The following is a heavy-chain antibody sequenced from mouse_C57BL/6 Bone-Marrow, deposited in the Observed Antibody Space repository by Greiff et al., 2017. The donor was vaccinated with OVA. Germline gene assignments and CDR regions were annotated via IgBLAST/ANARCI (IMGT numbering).Heavy chain of an antibody. D-gene: IGHD2-3*01. J-gene: IGHJ3*01. Sequence: QVHVKQSGAELARPGASVKLSCKASGYTFTSYGISWVKQRTGQGLEWIGEIYPRSGNTYYNEKFKGKATLTADKSSSTAYMELRSLTSEDSAVYFCARWVLREGFAYWGQGTLVTVSA. CDR2: IYPRSGNT. CDR1: GYTFTSYG. V-gene: IGHV1-81*01. CDR3: ARWVLREGFAY.